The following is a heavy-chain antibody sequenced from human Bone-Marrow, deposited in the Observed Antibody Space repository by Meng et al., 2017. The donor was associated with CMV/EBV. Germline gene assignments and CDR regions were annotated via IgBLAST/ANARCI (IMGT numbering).Heavy chain of an antibody. CDR1: GGTFSSYA. V-gene: IGHV1-69*05. D-gene: IGHD5-24*01. Sequence: SVKVSCKASGGTFSSYAISWVRQAPGQGLEWMGGIIPIFGTANYAQKFQGRVTITTDKSTSTAYMELSSLRSEDTAVYYCAAGRDGYTFQHWGQGTLVTVSS. CDR2: IIPIFGTA. CDR3: AAGRDGYTFQH. J-gene: IGHJ1*01.